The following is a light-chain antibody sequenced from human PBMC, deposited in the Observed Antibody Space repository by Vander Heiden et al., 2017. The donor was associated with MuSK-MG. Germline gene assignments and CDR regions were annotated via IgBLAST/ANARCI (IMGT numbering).Light chain of an antibody. Sequence: DIQMTQSPSSLSASVGDRVTITCRARPSISSYLNWYQQKPGQAPKLLIYAASSLQSVVPSKFSGSGSGTDFTLTISSRQAEEFAAYYYRQSYGSPFTFGRGTKVXIK. V-gene: IGKV1-39*01. CDR2: AAS. J-gene: IGKJ3*01. CDR3: RQSYGSPFT. CDR1: PSISSY.